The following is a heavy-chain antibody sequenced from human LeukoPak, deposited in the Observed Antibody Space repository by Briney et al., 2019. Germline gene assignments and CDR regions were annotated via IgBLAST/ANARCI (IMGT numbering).Heavy chain of an antibody. CDR2: ITGSGGSA. D-gene: IGHD2-2*01. CDR3: AKDSFCSSTSCRDFDY. CDR1: GFTFNSYA. J-gene: IGHJ4*02. V-gene: IGHV3-23*01. Sequence: GGSLRLSCAASGFTFNSYAMSWVRRAPGKGLEWVSAITGSGGSAYYADSVKGRFTISRDNSKNTLYLQMNSLRAEDTAVYYCAKDSFCSSTSCRDFDYWGQGTLVTVSS.